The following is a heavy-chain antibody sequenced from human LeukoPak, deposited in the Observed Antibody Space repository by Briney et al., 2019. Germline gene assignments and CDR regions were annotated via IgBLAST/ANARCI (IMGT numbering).Heavy chain of an antibody. Sequence: GASVKVSCKASGYTFSRYGISWVRQAPGLWLEWMGWITSYNGNTKYAQQLQGRVTMTTDTSTGTAYMELRSLRSDDTAVYYCARAGAAAGTPFDYWGQGTLVTVSS. CDR1: GYTFSRYG. J-gene: IGHJ4*02. V-gene: IGHV1-18*01. D-gene: IGHD6-13*01. CDR3: ARAGAAAGTPFDY. CDR2: ITSYNGNT.